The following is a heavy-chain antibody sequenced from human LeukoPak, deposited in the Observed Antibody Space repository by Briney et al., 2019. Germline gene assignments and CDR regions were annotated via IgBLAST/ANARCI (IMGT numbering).Heavy chain of an antibody. J-gene: IGHJ4*02. Sequence: ASVEVSCKASGYTFTSYDINWVRQATGQGLEWMGWMNPNSGNTGYAQKFQGRVTITRNTSISTAYMELSSLRSEDTAVYYCARAPVAGLLFDYWGQGTLVTVSS. CDR2: MNPNSGNT. CDR1: GYTFTSYD. V-gene: IGHV1-8*03. D-gene: IGHD6-19*01. CDR3: ARAPVAGLLFDY.